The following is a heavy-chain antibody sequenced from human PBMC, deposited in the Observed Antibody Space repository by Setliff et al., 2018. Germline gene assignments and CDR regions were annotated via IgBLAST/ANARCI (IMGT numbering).Heavy chain of an antibody. Sequence: SETLSLTCTVSGGSVSNSGFFWGWLRQAPGKGLEWVGNIYDSGSSNYNASLKSRLIITRDTSKNQISLKLTSVTAADTAVYYCGRGFSRIEGWGNWFDPWGQGILVTVSS. J-gene: IGHJ5*02. CDR2: IYDSGSS. CDR1: GGSVSNSGFF. D-gene: IGHD2-15*01. V-gene: IGHV4-39*01. CDR3: GRGFSRIEGWGNWFDP.